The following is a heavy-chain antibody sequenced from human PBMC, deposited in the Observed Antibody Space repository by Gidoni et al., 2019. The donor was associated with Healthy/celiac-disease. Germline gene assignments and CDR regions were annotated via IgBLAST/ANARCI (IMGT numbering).Heavy chain of an antibody. CDR1: GYTFTSYG. CDR2: ISAYNGNT. Sequence: QVQLVQSGAEVKKPGASVKVSCKASGYTFTSYGISWVRQAPGQGLEWMGWISAYNGNTNYAQKIKGRVTMTTDTSTSTAYMELRSLRSDDTAVYYCARVCEDIVVVPAAMYYYYYMDVWGKGTTVTVSS. CDR3: ARVCEDIVVVPAAMYYYYYMDV. D-gene: IGHD2-2*01. V-gene: IGHV1-18*01. J-gene: IGHJ6*03.